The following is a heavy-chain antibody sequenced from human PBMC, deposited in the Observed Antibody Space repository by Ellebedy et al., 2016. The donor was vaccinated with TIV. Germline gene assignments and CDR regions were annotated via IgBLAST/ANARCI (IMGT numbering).Heavy chain of an antibody. CDR1: GFTFSDHY. Sequence: GGSLRLXXAASGFTFSDHYMDWVRQAPGKGLEWVGRTRNKVNSYTTEYAASVKGRFTISRDDSKNSLYLQMNSLTTEDTAVYYCARAGWGRGPAGSITYYYGFDVWGPGTTVTVSS. V-gene: IGHV3-72*01. CDR3: ARAGWGRGPAGSITYYYGFDV. CDR2: TRNKVNSYTT. J-gene: IGHJ6*02. D-gene: IGHD2-2*01.